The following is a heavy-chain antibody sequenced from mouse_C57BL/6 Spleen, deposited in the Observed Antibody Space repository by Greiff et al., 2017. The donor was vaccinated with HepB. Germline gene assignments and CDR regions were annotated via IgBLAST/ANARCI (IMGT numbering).Heavy chain of an antibody. D-gene: IGHD2-1*01. CDR3: TRGDYGNGFDY. Sequence: QVQLQQPGAELVRPGASVTLSCKASGYTFTDYEMHWVKQTPVHGLEWIGAIDPETGGTAYNQKFKGKAILTADKSSSTAYMELRSLTSEDSAVYYCTRGDYGNGFDYWGQGTTLTVSS. J-gene: IGHJ2*01. CDR2: IDPETGGT. CDR1: GYTFTDYE. V-gene: IGHV1-15*01.